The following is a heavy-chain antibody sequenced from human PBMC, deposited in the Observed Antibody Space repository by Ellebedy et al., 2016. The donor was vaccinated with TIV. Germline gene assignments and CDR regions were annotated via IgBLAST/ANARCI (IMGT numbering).Heavy chain of an antibody. CDR3: ARPRRLTLDF. CDR2: IKQDGIEK. CDR1: GFSFRTYW. V-gene: IGHV3-7*03. J-gene: IGHJ2*01. Sequence: GESLKISCAASGFSFRTYWMTWVRQAPGKGLEWVANIKQDGIEKHYVDSVKGRFTVSRDNANNSLYLQMNSLRAEDTAVYYCARPRRLTLDFWGRGTLVTVSS.